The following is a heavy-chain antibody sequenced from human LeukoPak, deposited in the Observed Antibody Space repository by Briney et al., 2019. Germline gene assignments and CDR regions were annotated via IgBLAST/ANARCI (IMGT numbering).Heavy chain of an antibody. CDR3: ARAGAVVDNWFDP. J-gene: IGHJ5*02. CDR2: IIPIFGTA. CDR1: GGTFSSYG. V-gene: IGHV1-69*13. Sequence: SVKVSCKASGGTFSSYGISWVRQAPGQGLEWMGGIIPIFGTANYAQKFQGRVTITADESTSTAYMELSSLRSEDTAVYYCARAGAVVDNWFDPWGQGTLVTVSS. D-gene: IGHD2-15*01.